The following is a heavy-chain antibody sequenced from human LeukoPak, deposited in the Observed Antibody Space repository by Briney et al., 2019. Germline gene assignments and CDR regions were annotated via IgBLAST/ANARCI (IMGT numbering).Heavy chain of an antibody. Sequence: GGSLRLSCAASGVTFSTYSMNWVRQAPGKGLEWVSSISSSSSYIYYADSVKGRFTISRDNAKNSLYLQMNSLRAEDTAVYYCARGSSPDFDYWGQGTLVTVSS. V-gene: IGHV3-21*01. D-gene: IGHD3-10*01. J-gene: IGHJ4*02. CDR1: GVTFSTYS. CDR3: ARGSSPDFDY. CDR2: ISSSSSYI.